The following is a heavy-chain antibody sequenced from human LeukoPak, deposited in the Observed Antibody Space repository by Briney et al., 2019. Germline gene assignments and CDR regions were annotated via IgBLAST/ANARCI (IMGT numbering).Heavy chain of an antibody. J-gene: IGHJ4*02. Sequence: GGSLRLSCAASGFTFSSYSMNWVRQAPGKGLEWVSSISSSSTYIYYADSVKGRFTISRDNAKNSLYLQMNSLRAEDTAVYYCARTLYSSTWRFDYWAREPWSPSPQ. V-gene: IGHV3-21*01. CDR1: GFTFSSYS. D-gene: IGHD6-13*01. CDR2: ISSSSTYI. CDR3: ARTLYSSTWRFDY.